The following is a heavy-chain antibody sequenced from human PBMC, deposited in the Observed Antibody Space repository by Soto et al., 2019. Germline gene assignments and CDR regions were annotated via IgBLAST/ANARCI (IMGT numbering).Heavy chain of an antibody. Sequence: QVQLVESGGGVVQPGRSLRLSCAASGFTFSTHGMHWVRQAPGKGLEWVAIIWYDGSNTYYADSVKGRFTISRDNSKKKLYVPVNSLRAEDTDVYYCAQSGSYHSADYWGQGILVTVSS. J-gene: IGHJ4*02. CDR3: AQSGSYHSADY. CDR2: IWYDGSNT. V-gene: IGHV3-33*01. CDR1: GFTFSTHG. D-gene: IGHD1-26*01.